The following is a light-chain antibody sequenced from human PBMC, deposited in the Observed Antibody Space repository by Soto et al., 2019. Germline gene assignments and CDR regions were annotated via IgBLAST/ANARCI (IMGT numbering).Light chain of an antibody. CDR3: QSYDSSLSGRGV. CDR1: SSNIGAGYD. J-gene: IGLJ1*01. Sequence: QSVLTQPPSVSGAPGQRVTISCTGSSSNIGAGYDVHWYQQLPGTAPKLLIYVNSNRPSGVPDRFSGSKSGTSAFLAITGLQAEDEADYYCQSYDSSLSGRGVFGTGTKLTVL. CDR2: VNS. V-gene: IGLV1-40*01.